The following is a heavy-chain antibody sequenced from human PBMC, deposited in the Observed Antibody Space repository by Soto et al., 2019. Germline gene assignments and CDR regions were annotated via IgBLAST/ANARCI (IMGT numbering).Heavy chain of an antibody. CDR1: GYTFATYG. D-gene: IGHD2-15*01. CDR2: ISAYNGNT. Sequence: ASVKVSCKASGYTFATYGISWSRQAPGQGPEWMGWISAYNGNTNYAQKLQGRITMTTDTSTSTAFMELRSLTSDDTAVYYCARDRHSGFDPWGQGTLVTVSS. CDR3: ARDRHSGFDP. V-gene: IGHV1-18*01. J-gene: IGHJ5*02.